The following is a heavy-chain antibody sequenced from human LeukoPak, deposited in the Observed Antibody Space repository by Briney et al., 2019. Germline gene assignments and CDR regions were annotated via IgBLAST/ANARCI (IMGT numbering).Heavy chain of an antibody. D-gene: IGHD2-2*01. J-gene: IGHJ5*02. CDR1: GGSISSSDYF. CDR2: IYYSGST. CDR3: ARGVLPAGIQGVYNWFDP. V-gene: IGHV4-30-4*01. Sequence: SETLSLTCTVSGGSISSSDYFWSWIRQPPGKGLEWIGYIYYSGSTYYSPSLKGRVTISVDTSKSQFSLRLSSVTAAGTAVYYCARGVLPAGIQGVYNWFDPWGQGTLVTVSS.